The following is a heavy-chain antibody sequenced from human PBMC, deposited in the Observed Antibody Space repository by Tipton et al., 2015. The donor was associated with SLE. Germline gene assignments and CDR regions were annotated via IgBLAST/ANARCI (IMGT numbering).Heavy chain of an antibody. Sequence: TLSLTCTVSGGSISSSSYYWGWIRQPPGKGLEWIGSIYYSGSTYYNPSLKSRVTISVDTSKNQFSLKLSSVTAADTAVYYCARQRGYSYVDYWGQGTLVTVSS. J-gene: IGHJ4*02. CDR3: ARQRGYSYVDY. CDR1: GGSISSSSYY. CDR2: IYYSGST. V-gene: IGHV4-39*01. D-gene: IGHD5-18*01.